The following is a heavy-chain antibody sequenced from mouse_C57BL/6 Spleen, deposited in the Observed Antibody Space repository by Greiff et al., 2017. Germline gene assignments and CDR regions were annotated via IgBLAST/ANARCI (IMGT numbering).Heavy chain of an antibody. J-gene: IGHJ4*01. V-gene: IGHV5-17*01. CDR3: ASSYDYDGYYAMDY. D-gene: IGHD2-4*01. CDR1: GFTFSDYG. CDR2: ISSGSSTI. Sequence: VQLQQSGGGLVKPGGSLKLSCAASGFTFSDYGMHWVRQAPEKGLAWVAYISSGSSTIYYADTVKGRFTISRDNAKNTLFLQMTSLRSEDTAMYYCASSYDYDGYYAMDYWGQGTSVTVSS.